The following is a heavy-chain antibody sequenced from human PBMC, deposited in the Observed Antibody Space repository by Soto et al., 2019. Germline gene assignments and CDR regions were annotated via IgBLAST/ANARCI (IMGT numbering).Heavy chain of an antibody. CDR3: ARDADPKYYDFWSGYPVSGWFDP. CDR2: ISSSSSYI. CDR1: GFTFSSYS. J-gene: IGHJ5*02. V-gene: IGHV3-21*01. Sequence: GGSLRLSCAASGFTFSSYSMNWVRQAPGKGLEWVSSISSSSSYIYYADSVKGRFTISRDNAKNSLYLQMNSLRAEDTAVYYCARDADPKYYDFWSGYPVSGWFDPWGQGTLLTVSS. D-gene: IGHD3-3*01.